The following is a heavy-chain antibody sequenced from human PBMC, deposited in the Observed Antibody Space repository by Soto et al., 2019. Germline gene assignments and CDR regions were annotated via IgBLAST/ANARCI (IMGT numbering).Heavy chain of an antibody. CDR1: GGSISSGGYY. V-gene: IGHV4-31*03. J-gene: IGHJ5*02. CDR3: ARAPAP. Sequence: QVQLQESGPGLVKASQTLSLTCTVSGGSISSGGYYWSWIRQHPGKGLEWIGYIYNSGSTYYNPSLKSRVTTSADTSKYLFTLELSSVTAADTAVYYCARAPAPWGQGTLVTVSS. CDR2: IYNSGST.